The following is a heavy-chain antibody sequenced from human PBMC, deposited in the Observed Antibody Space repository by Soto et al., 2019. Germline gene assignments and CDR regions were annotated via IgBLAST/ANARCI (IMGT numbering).Heavy chain of an antibody. CDR1: GYTFTSYA. J-gene: IGHJ3*02. D-gene: IGHD6-19*01. CDR2: INAGNGNT. V-gene: IGHV1-3*01. Sequence: GASVKVSCKASGYTFTSYAMHWVRQAPGQRLEWMGWINAGNGNTKYSQKFQGRVTITRDTSASTAYMELSSLRSEDTAVYYCAREYSSGWYDAFDIWGQGTMVTVSS. CDR3: AREYSSGWYDAFDI.